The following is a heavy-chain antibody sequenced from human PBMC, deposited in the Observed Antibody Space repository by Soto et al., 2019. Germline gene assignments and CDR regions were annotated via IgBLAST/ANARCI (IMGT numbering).Heavy chain of an antibody. CDR1: GFTFSSYG. CDR2: ISFDGSNT. V-gene: IGHV3-30*03. Sequence: QVQLVESGGGVVQPGRSLRLSCAASGFTFSSYGMHWVRQAPAKGLEWVSVISFDGSNTYYADSVKGRFTISRDNSNKALALHSRSLQTDDPAAYYWARDPSMGVDSPCGVWGQGTLVTVSS. D-gene: IGHD1-26*01. CDR3: ARDPSMGVDSPCGV. J-gene: IGHJ4*01.